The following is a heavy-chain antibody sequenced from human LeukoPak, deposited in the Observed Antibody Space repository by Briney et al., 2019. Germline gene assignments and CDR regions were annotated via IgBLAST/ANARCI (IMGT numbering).Heavy chain of an antibody. CDR3: ARPLVNHHDSSGYGNEYFQH. V-gene: IGHV1-3*04. CDR2: INTDNGNT. Sequence: ASVKVSCKASGYTFTSYGITWVRQAPGQGLEWMGWINTDNGNTGYSQKFQGRVTITRDTSASTAYMELSSLRSEDTAVYYCARPLVNHHDSSGYGNEYFQHWGQGTLVTVSS. CDR1: GYTFTSYG. J-gene: IGHJ1*01. D-gene: IGHD3-22*01.